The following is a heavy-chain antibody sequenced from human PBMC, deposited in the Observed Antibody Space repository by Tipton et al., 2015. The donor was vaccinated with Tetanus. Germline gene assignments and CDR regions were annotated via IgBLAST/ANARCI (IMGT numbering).Heavy chain of an antibody. D-gene: IGHD1-20*01. Sequence: TFSRYWMSWVRQAPGKGLEWIGSIYYTGNTYYNSSLKSRVTISVDTSKTQFSLKLTSVTAADTSVYYCARHTSNWKALGFDPWGQGTLVTVSS. CDR1: TFSRYW. J-gene: IGHJ5*02. CDR3: ARHTSNWKALGFDP. CDR2: IYYTGNT. V-gene: IGHV4-39*01.